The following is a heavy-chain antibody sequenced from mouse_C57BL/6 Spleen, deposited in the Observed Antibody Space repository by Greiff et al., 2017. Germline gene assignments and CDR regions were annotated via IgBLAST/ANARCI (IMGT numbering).Heavy chain of an antibody. J-gene: IGHJ3*01. CDR2: IDPEDSET. D-gene: IGHD2-1*01. CDR3: ASDGNFPFAY. Sequence: VQLQQSGAELVKPGASVKLSCTASGFNIKDYYMHWVKQRTEQGLEWIGRIDPEDSETTSAPKFQGKATITADTATHTAYLQLSSLASEDTDVYYCASDGNFPFAYWGQGTLVTVSA. V-gene: IGHV14-2*01. CDR1: GFNIKDYY.